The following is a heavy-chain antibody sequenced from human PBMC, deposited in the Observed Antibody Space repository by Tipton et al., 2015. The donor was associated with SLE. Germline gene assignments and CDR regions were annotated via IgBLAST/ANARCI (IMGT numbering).Heavy chain of an antibody. V-gene: IGHV4-59*01. Sequence: TLSLTCTVSAGSISSYYWSWIRQPPGKGLEWIGDIYYSGSTNYNPSLKSRVTISIDTSKNHFSLKLSSVTAADTAVYYCARVERAARGFDYWGQGTLVTVSS. CDR1: AGSISSYY. J-gene: IGHJ4*02. CDR3: ARVERAARGFDY. D-gene: IGHD6-13*01. CDR2: IYYSGST.